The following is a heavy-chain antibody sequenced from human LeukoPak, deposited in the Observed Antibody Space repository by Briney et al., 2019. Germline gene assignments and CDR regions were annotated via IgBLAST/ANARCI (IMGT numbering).Heavy chain of an antibody. Sequence: PSETLSLTCTVSGGSISSSSYYWGWIRQPPGKGLEWIGSIYYSGSTYYNPSLKSRVTISVDTSKNQFSLKLSSVTAADTAVYYCAREAWSSGREVDYWGQGTLVTVSS. CDR1: GGSISSSSYY. CDR3: AREAWSSGREVDY. J-gene: IGHJ4*02. CDR2: IYYSGST. D-gene: IGHD6-25*01. V-gene: IGHV4-39*07.